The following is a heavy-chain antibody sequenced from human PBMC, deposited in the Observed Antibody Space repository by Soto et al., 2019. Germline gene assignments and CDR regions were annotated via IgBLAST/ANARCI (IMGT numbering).Heavy chain of an antibody. CDR3: ATENRVSRYDILTGYYLS. CDR2: IIPNFGKT. D-gene: IGHD3-9*01. J-gene: IGHJ5*02. Sequence: GASVKVSCKASGGTFSSYAISWVRQAPGQGLEWMGGIIPNFGKTNCAQKFQGRVTMTEDTSTDTAYKELSSLRSEDTALYYCATENRVSRYDILTGYYLSWGQGTLVTVSS. CDR1: GGTFSSYA. V-gene: IGHV1-69*06.